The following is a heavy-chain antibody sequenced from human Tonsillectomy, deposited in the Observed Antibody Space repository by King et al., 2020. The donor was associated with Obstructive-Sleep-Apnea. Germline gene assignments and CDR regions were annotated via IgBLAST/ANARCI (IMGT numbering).Heavy chain of an antibody. CDR2: ISFDGSYK. CDR3: AKEGGRAYCGGDCYNAFDI. Sequence: VQLEESGGGVVQPGRSLRLSCAASGFTFSTYVMHWVRQAPGTALEWVAFISFDGSYKYYADSVKGRFTISRDNSKNTLYLQMNSLRAEDTAVYFCAKEGGRAYCGGDCYNAFDIWGQGTMVTVSS. D-gene: IGHD2-21*02. J-gene: IGHJ3*02. CDR1: GFTFSTYV. V-gene: IGHV3-30*18.